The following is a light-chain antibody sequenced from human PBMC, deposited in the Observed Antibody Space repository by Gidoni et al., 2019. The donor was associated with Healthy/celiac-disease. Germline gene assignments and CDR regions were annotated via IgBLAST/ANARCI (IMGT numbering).Light chain of an antibody. J-gene: IGKJ1*01. V-gene: IGKV1-5*03. CDR1: QSISSW. CDR3: QQYNSYSRT. CDR2: KAS. Sequence: DIHMTQSPSTLSASVGDRVTITCRASQSISSWLAWYQQKPGKAPKLLIYKASSVESGVPSRCSGSGSGTEFTLTISSLQPDDFATYYCQQYNSYSRTFGQGTKVEIK.